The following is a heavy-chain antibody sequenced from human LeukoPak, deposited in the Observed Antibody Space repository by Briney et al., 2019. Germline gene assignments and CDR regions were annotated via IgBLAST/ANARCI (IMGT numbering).Heavy chain of an antibody. V-gene: IGHV3-23*01. D-gene: IGHD2-21*02. J-gene: IGHJ5*02. CDR1: GFTFSSYA. Sequence: PGGSLRLSCAASGFTFSSYAMSWVRQAPGKGLEWVSAISGSGGSTYYADSVKGRFTTSRDNSKNTLYLQMNSLRAEDTAVYYCAKDRVGCGGDCYPDINWFDPWGQGTLVTVSS. CDR2: ISGSGGST. CDR3: AKDRVGCGGDCYPDINWFDP.